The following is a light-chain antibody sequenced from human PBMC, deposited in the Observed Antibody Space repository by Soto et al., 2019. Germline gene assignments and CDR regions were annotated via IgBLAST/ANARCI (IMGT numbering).Light chain of an antibody. CDR2: GNS. Sequence: QSVLTQPPSVSGAPGQRVTISCTGSSSNIGAGYDVHWYQQLPGTAPKLLIYGNSNRPSGVPDRFSGSKSCTSASLAITGLQSEDDSYYYSQSYDSSLRGSVFGGGTKHTVL. J-gene: IGLJ3*02. CDR1: SSNIGAGYD. CDR3: QSYDSSLRGSV. V-gene: IGLV1-40*01.